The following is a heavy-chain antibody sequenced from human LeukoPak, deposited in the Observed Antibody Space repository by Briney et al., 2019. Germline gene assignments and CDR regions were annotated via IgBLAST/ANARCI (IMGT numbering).Heavy chain of an antibody. Sequence: PGGSLRLSCTASGFTFGDYAMSWVRQAPGKGLEWVGFIRSKAYGGTTEYAASVKGRFTISRDDSKSIAYLQMNSLKTEDTAVYYCTREGQRWFGELVPFDYWGQGTLVTVSS. CDR1: GFTFGDYA. CDR2: IRSKAYGGTT. J-gene: IGHJ4*02. D-gene: IGHD3-10*01. CDR3: TREGQRWFGELVPFDY. V-gene: IGHV3-49*04.